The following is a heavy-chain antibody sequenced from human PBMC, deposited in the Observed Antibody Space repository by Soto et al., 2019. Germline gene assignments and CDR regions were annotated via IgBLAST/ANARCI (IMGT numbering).Heavy chain of an antibody. V-gene: IGHV4-34*01. D-gene: IGHD3-10*01. CDR1: AWSYHYFY. CDR3: ARGQLVWYGDLTPYHRDMDV. CDR2: ISHDGGT. Sequence: SETLSLTCAFYAWSYHYFYWSWLRQSPVKVLEWVGEISHDGGTNYSPSLASRVSISVDTSKNQFSLHLRSVTAADTGLYYCARGQLVWYGDLTPYHRDMDVWGQGTTVAVSS. J-gene: IGHJ6*02.